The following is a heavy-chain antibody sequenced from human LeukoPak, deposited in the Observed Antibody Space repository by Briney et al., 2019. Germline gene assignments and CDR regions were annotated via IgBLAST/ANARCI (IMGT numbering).Heavy chain of an antibody. V-gene: IGHV3-33*01. Sequence: PGRSLILSCAASGFSFYNYAMHWGRQAPGKGLEWVAVVWWDSSNKYYADSVKGRLTISRDDSKNTVYLQMNSLRAEDTAVYYCARDLRIAAAGIFDSWGQGTHVTVAS. J-gene: IGHJ4*02. CDR1: GFSFYNYA. CDR2: VWWDSSNK. CDR3: ARDLRIAAAGIFDS. D-gene: IGHD6-13*01.